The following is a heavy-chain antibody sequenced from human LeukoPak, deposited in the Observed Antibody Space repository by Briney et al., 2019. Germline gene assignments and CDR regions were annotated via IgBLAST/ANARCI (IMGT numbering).Heavy chain of an antibody. CDR2: IYYSGST. D-gene: IGHD5-12*01. CDR1: GGSISSGGYY. CDR3: ARAVAGYSGYESYYFDY. J-gene: IGHJ4*01. V-gene: IGHV4-31*03. Sequence: PQTLSLTCTVSGGSISSGGYYWSWIRQHPGKGLEWIGYIYYSGSTYYNPSLKSRVTISVDTSKNQFSLKLSSVTAADTAVYYCARAVAGYSGYESYYFDYWGQGTLVTVSS.